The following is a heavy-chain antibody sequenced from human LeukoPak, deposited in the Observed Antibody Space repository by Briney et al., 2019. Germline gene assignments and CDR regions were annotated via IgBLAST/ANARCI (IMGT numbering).Heavy chain of an antibody. CDR3: ARVGSDYYGSGSYYYYGMDV. CDR1: GYTFTGYY. D-gene: IGHD3-10*01. V-gene: IGHV1-2*04. J-gene: IGHJ6*02. Sequence: ASVKVSCKASGYTFTGYYMHWVRQAPGQGLEWMGWINPNSGGTNYAQKFQGWVTMTRDTSISTAYMELSRLRSDDTAVYYCARVGSDYYGSGSYYYYGMDVWGQGTTVTVSS. CDR2: INPNSGGT.